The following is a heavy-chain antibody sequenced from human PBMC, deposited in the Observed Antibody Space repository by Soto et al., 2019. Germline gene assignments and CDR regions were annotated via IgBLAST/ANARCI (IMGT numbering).Heavy chain of an antibody. Sequence: QVQLVQSGAEVKKPGASVKVSCKASGYTFTVYAIHWVRQAPGQRLEWVGWVNAGNGDTKYSQNLQGRVTITRDTSASTAYMELSSLRSEDTAVYYCARGATSDWPNDSWGQGTLVTVSS. V-gene: IGHV1-3*01. CDR3: ARGATSDWPNDS. CDR1: GYTFTVYA. J-gene: IGHJ4*02. D-gene: IGHD6-19*01. CDR2: VNAGNGDT.